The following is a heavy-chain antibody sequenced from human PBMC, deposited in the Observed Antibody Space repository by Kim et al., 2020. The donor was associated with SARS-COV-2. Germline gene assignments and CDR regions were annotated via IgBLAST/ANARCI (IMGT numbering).Heavy chain of an antibody. Sequence: SETLSLTCTVSGGSISSYYSSWIRQPPGKGLEWIGYIYYSGSTNYNPSLKSRVTISVDTSKNQFSLKLSSVTAADTAVYYCAREDTAMVTSGMDVWGQGTTVTVSS. J-gene: IGHJ6*02. CDR1: GGSISSYY. CDR2: IYYSGST. V-gene: IGHV4-59*01. D-gene: IGHD5-18*01. CDR3: AREDTAMVTSGMDV.